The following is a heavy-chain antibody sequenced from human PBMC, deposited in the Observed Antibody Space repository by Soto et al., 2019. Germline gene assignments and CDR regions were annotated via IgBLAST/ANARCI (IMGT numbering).Heavy chain of an antibody. CDR3: ARDPGISSGWYYFDY. CDR1: GFTFSNHW. J-gene: IGHJ4*02. D-gene: IGHD6-19*01. V-gene: IGHV3-7*05. Sequence: EVHLVESGGGLVQSGGSLRLSCAASGFTFSNHWMTWVRQAPGKGLEWVASVKQDGSEIYYGDSVKGRFTISRDNAKNPLFLQLNSLRAEDTAMYYCARDPGISSGWYYFDYWGQGTLVTVSS. CDR2: VKQDGSEI.